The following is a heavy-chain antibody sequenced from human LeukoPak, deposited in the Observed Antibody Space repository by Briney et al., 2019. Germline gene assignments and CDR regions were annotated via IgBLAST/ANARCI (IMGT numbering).Heavy chain of an antibody. CDR3: ARHSGYFDY. D-gene: IGHD3-10*01. V-gene: IGHV4-4*09. Sequence: SETLPLTCTVSGASVSGYYWSWIRQPPGKGLEYIGYIYSSGNTNYNPSLKSRVTISVDTSKNQFSLKLSSVTGADTAVYYCARHSGYFDYWGQGTLVTVSS. J-gene: IGHJ4*02. CDR2: IYSSGNT. CDR1: GASVSGYY.